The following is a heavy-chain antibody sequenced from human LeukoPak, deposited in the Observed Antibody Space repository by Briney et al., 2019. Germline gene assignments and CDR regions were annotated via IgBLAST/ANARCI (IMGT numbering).Heavy chain of an antibody. J-gene: IGHJ4*02. CDR1: GYYFHSYW. D-gene: IGHD2-15*01. Sequence: GEYLQISCKGSGYYFHSYWIAWVRQMPGKGLEWMGIIYPGDSDTRYSPSFQGQVTISADKSIRTAYLQWSSLKASDTAMYYCARHTGYCSGGICYGDFWGQGTLVTVSS. CDR2: IYPGDSDT. V-gene: IGHV5-51*01. CDR3: ARHTGYCSGGICYGDF.